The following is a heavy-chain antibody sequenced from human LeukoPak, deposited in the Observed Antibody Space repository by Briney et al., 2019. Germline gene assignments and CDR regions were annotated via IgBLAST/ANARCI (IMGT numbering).Heavy chain of an antibody. D-gene: IGHD3-9*01. Sequence: SETLSLTCTVSGGSVSSGRYYWSWIRQPAGKGLEWIGRIYTSGSTNYNPSLKSRVTMSVDTSKNQFSLKLSSVTAADTAVYYCAGTYYDILTGSDYWGQGTLVTVSS. J-gene: IGHJ4*02. CDR1: GGSVSSGRYY. V-gene: IGHV4-61*02. CDR2: IYTSGST. CDR3: AGTYYDILTGSDY.